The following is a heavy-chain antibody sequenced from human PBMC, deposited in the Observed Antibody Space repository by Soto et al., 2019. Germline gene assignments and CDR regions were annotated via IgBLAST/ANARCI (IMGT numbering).Heavy chain of an antibody. Sequence: SETLSLTCTVSGGSSRSYYWSWIRQTPGKGLEWIGYIYNSGTPNYNPSLKSRVTISVDTSRNQFSLKLSSVTAADTAVYYCARVDRGRLPYYMDVWGTGTTVTVSS. J-gene: IGHJ6*03. CDR1: GGSSRSYY. CDR2: IYNSGTP. CDR3: ARVDRGRLPYYMDV. V-gene: IGHV4-59*01.